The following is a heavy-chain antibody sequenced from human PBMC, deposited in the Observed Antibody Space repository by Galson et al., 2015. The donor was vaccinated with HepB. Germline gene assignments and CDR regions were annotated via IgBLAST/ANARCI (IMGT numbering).Heavy chain of an antibody. CDR2: IWYDGSNK. D-gene: IGHD2-15*01. J-gene: IGHJ6*02. CDR1: GFTFSSYG. Sequence: SLRLSCAASGFTFSSYGMHWVRRAPGKGLEWVAVIWYDGSNKYYADSVKGRFTISRDNSKNTLYLQMNSLRAEDTAVYYCARDDVVVAATTGYYYYGMDVWGQGTTFTVSS. V-gene: IGHV3-30*19. CDR3: ARDDVVVAATTGYYYYGMDV.